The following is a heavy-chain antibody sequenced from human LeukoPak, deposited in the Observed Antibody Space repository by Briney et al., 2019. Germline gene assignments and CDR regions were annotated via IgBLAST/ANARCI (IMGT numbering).Heavy chain of an antibody. D-gene: IGHD4-17*01. CDR3: ARVTYYGESDAFDI. V-gene: IGHV3-21*01. CDR1: GFTFSSYR. CDR2: ISSSSSYI. Sequence: GGSLRLSCAASGFTFSSYRMNWVRQAPGKGLEWVSSISSSSSYIYYADSVKGRFTISRDNAKNSLYLQMNSLRAEDTAVYYCARVTYYGESDAFDIWGQGTMVTVS. J-gene: IGHJ3*02.